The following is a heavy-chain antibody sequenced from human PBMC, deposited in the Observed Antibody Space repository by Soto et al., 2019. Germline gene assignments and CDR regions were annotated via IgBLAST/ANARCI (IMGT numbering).Heavy chain of an antibody. D-gene: IGHD1-1*01. CDR2: ISGSGGST. CDR3: AKAGHPPYFDY. Sequence: VGSIRVPSAASGFTFSSHAMSRVRQATGKGLEWVSAISGSGGSTYYADSVKGRFTISRDNSTNTLYLQMNSLRAEDTAVYCCAKAGHPPYFDYWGQGTLVTVSS. J-gene: IGHJ4*02. CDR1: GFTFSSHA. V-gene: IGHV3-23*01.